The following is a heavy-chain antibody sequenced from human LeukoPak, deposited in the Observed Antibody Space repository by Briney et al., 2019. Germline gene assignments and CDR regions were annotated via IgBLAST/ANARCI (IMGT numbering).Heavy chain of an antibody. CDR1: GFTFSSYA. V-gene: IGHV3-23*01. CDR3: ANPGRYTSGWVFPPSFDY. J-gene: IGHJ4*02. Sequence: GGSLRLSCATSGFTFSSYAMGWVRQAPGKGLEWVSAVSGGGGSTNYADSVKGRFTISRDNSKNTLYLQMNSLRAEDTAVYYCANPGRYTSGWVFPPSFDYWGQGTPVTVSP. CDR2: VSGGGGST. D-gene: IGHD6-19*01.